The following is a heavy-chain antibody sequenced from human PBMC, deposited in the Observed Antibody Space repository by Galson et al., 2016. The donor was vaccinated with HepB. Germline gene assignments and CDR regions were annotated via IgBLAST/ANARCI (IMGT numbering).Heavy chain of an antibody. Sequence: PLSLTCIVSGGSVSSGFYYWSWIRQPPGKGREWVGCIYYSGSTNYNTSLQSRVSISLDTSKNQFSLKLRSVTAADTAVYYCARGNNFWSGYYVDYWGQGTLVTVSS. V-gene: IGHV4-61*01. D-gene: IGHD3-3*01. J-gene: IGHJ4*02. CDR2: IYYSGST. CDR3: ARGNNFWSGYYVDY. CDR1: GGSVSSGFYY.